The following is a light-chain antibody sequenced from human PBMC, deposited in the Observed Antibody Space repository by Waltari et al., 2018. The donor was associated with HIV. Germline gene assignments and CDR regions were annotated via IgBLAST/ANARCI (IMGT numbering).Light chain of an antibody. CDR3: QSWDDSLSGYV. CDR2: VNT. J-gene: IGLJ1*01. CDR1: KSTMGAGYA. V-gene: IGLV1-40*01. Sequence: QSVLTQPPSLSGAPGQRGTISCTGSKSTMGAGYAVHWYQQVPGTAPKLHTYVNTTRPSGVPERFSGAKSDTSASLAITGLQAEDEADYYCQSWDDSLSGYVFGTGSKVTVL.